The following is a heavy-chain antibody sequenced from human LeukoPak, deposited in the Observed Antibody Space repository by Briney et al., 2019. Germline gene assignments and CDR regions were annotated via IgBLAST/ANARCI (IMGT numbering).Heavy chain of an antibody. J-gene: IGHJ5*02. CDR2: IHYTGST. Sequence: PSETLSLTCTASGGSINGYYWNWIRQPPGKGLEWIGYIHYTGSTNYNPSLKSRVTISLDTSKNQFSLKLSSVTAADTAVYYCARDRWFDTWGQGTLVTVSP. CDR1: GGSINGYY. CDR3: ARDRWFDT. V-gene: IGHV4-59*01.